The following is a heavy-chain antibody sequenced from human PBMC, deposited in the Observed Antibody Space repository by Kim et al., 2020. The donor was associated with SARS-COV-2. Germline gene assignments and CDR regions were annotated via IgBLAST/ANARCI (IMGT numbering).Heavy chain of an antibody. CDR2: ISYDGSNK. D-gene: IGHD3-10*01. Sequence: GGSLRLSCAASGFTFSTYAMHWVRQAPGKGLEWVALISYDGSNKYYADSLKGRFTISRDNSKNTLYLQMNSLRAEDTAVYYCAKATGGGYYYGMDVWGQGTTVTVSS. J-gene: IGHJ6*02. V-gene: IGHV3-30*18. CDR1: GFTFSTYA. CDR3: AKATGGGYYYGMDV.